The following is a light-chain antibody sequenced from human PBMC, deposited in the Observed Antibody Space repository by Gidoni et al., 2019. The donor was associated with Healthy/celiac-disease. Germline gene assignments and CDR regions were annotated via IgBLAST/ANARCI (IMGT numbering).Light chain of an antibody. CDR2: GAS. V-gene: IGKV3-15*01. CDR3: QQYNNWRWE. Sequence: EIVMTQSPATLSVSPGERATLSCRASQSVSSNLAWYQQKPGQAPRLLIYGASTRATGIPARFSGSGSGTEFTLTISSLQSEDFAVYYCQQYNNWRWEFXXXTKVEIK. CDR1: QSVSSN. J-gene: IGKJ1*01.